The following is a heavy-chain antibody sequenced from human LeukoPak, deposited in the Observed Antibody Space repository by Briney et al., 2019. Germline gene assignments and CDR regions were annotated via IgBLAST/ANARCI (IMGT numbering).Heavy chain of an antibody. CDR3: ARDLRWPPLNLDY. Sequence: AVKVSCKASGGTLSRYTISWVRQAPGQGLEWMGRIIPILGIANYAQKFQGRVTITADKSTSTAYMELRSLRSDDTAVYYCARDLRWPPLNLDYWGQGTLVTVSS. CDR1: GGTLSRYT. D-gene: IGHD4-23*01. J-gene: IGHJ4*02. CDR2: IIPILGIA. V-gene: IGHV1-69*04.